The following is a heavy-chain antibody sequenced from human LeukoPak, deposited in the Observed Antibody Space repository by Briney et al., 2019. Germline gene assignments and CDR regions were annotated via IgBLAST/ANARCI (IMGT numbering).Heavy chain of an antibody. Sequence: EASVKVSCKASGGTFSSYAISWVRQAPGQGLEWMGGIIPIFGTANYAQKFQGRVTITTDESTSTAYMELSSLRSEDTAVYYCARGTYCSSTSCYFDEYFQHWGQGTLVTVSS. D-gene: IGHD2-2*01. V-gene: IGHV1-69*05. CDR2: IIPIFGTA. J-gene: IGHJ1*01. CDR1: GGTFSSYA. CDR3: ARGTYCSSTSCYFDEYFQH.